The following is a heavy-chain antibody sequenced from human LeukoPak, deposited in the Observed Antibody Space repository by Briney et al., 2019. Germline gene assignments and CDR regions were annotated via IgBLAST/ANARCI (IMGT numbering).Heavy chain of an antibody. Sequence: GGSLRLSCAASGFTFDDYTMQWVRQAPGKGLEWVSLISWDGGSTYYADSVKGRFTISRDNSKNSLYLQMNSRRTEDTALYYCAKERIRGMVRGSSSFDYWGQGTLVTVSS. CDR2: ISWDGGST. CDR1: GFTFDDYT. V-gene: IGHV3-43*01. D-gene: IGHD3-10*01. CDR3: AKERIRGMVRGSSSFDY. J-gene: IGHJ4*02.